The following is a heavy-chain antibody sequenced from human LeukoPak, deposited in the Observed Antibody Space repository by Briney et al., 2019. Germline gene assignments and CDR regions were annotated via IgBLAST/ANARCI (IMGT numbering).Heavy chain of an antibody. CDR1: GGSISSGGYY. D-gene: IGHD1-20*01. J-gene: IGHJ5*02. V-gene: IGHV4-39*07. CDR2: INHSGST. CDR3: ARRKVTGTQRRNNWFDP. Sequence: SETLSLTCTVSGGSISSGGYYWSWIRQPPGKGLEWIGEINHSGSTNYNPSLKSRVTISVDTSKNQFSLKLSSVTAADTAVYYCARRKVTGTQRRNNWFDPWGQGTLVTVSS.